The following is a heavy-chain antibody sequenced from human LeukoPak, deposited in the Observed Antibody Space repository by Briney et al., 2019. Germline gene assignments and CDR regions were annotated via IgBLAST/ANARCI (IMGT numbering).Heavy chain of an antibody. CDR2: IYYSGTT. V-gene: IGHV4-34*11. CDR3: ARMGAIAGASANPDH. D-gene: IGHD6-13*01. CDR1: GGSFSGYY. J-gene: IGHJ4*02. Sequence: SETLSLTCAVYGGSFSGYYWSWIRQPPGKGLEWIGYIYYSGTTDYSPSLESRVTMSVDTSKNQFSLNLNSVTAADTAVYYCARMGAIAGASANPDHWGQGTLVTVSS.